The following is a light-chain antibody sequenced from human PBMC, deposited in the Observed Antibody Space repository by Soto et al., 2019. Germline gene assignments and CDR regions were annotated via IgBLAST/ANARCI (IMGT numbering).Light chain of an antibody. CDR1: SSNIGTNT. CDR3: AAWDGSLNVVL. Sequence: QSVLTQPPSASGTPGQRVTISCSGSSSNIGTNTVNWYQQFPRSAPKLLMYSSNQRPSEVPDRFSGSKSGTSASLAISGLQSEDEADYYCAAWDGSLNVVLFGGGTKLTVL. CDR2: SSN. J-gene: IGLJ3*02. V-gene: IGLV1-44*01.